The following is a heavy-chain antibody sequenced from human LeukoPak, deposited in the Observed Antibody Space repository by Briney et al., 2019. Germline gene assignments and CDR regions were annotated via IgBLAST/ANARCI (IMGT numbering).Heavy chain of an antibody. J-gene: IGHJ4*02. V-gene: IGHV3-64D*06. CDR1: GFTFSTSV. CDR2: ISSNGDNT. Sequence: PGGPLRFSCSVSGFTFSTSVMPWVRQAPGKGLEYFSAISSNGDNTDYADSVKGRFTSSRDNSKNTLYLQMRSLRADYTAVYYCVRGTGYWGQGTLVTVSS. CDR3: VRGTGY.